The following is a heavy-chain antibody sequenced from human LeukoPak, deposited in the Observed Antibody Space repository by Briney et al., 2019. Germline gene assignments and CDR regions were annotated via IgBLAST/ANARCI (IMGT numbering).Heavy chain of an antibody. Sequence: PGGSLRLSCAASGFTFSDHYMDWVRQAPGKGLEWVGRTRNKANSYTTEYAASVKGRFTISRDDSKNSLYLQMNSLKTEDTAVYYCAREEGRTVTTNYYYGMDVWGRGTTVTVSS. CDR2: TRNKANSYTT. D-gene: IGHD4-17*01. J-gene: IGHJ6*02. CDR3: AREEGRTVTTNYYYGMDV. CDR1: GFTFSDHY. V-gene: IGHV3-72*01.